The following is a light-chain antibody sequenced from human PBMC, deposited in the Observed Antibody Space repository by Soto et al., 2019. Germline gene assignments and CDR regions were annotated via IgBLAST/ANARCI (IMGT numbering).Light chain of an antibody. V-gene: IGLV1-47*02. J-gene: IGLJ1*01. CDR2: SNN. Sequence: QSVLTQPASVSGSPGQSITISCTGTSSDVGGYNYVSWYQQLPGTAPKLLIYSNNQRPSGVPDRFSGSKSGTSASLAISGLQSEDEADYYCAAWDDSLSGPVFGTGTKVTVL. CDR1: SSDVGGYNY. CDR3: AAWDDSLSGPV.